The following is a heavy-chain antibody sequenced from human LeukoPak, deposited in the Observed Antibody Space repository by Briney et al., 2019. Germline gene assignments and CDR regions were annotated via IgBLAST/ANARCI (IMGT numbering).Heavy chain of an antibody. V-gene: IGHV1-2*06. CDR2: MNPNSGGT. J-gene: IGHJ4*02. CDR1: GYTFTGYY. CDR3: ARDSLRAAAADYHFPS. Sequence: EASVKVSCKASGYTFTGYYMHWVRQATGQGLEWMGRMNPNSGGTNYAQKFQGRVTMTRDTSISTAYMELSRLRSDDTAVYYCARDSLRAAAADYHFPSWGQGTLVTVSS. D-gene: IGHD6-13*01.